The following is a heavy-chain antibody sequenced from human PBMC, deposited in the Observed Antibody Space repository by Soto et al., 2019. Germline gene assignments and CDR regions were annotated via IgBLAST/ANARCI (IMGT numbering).Heavy chain of an antibody. CDR1: GYNFISHS. CDR3: ARGAFCGGAPGCRDMDV. Sequence: QIQLVQSGGEVKKPGASVKVSCKSSGYNFISHSITWVRQAPGQGLEWMGRISAYNGNTNHAQKFQGRLTMTTDTCTSTAYMELRSLISDDTAVYYGARGAFCGGAPGCRDMDVWGYGTAVTVSS. V-gene: IGHV1-18*01. D-gene: IGHD2-21*01. J-gene: IGHJ6*04. CDR2: ISAYNGNT.